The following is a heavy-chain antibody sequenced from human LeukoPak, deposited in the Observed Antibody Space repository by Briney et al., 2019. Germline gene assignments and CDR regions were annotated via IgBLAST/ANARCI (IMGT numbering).Heavy chain of an antibody. CDR2: INPNSGGT. V-gene: IGHV1-2*02. CDR3: ARVMSSGWYFGFDR. J-gene: IGHJ5*02. CDR1: GYTFTGYY. D-gene: IGHD6-19*01. Sequence: GASVKVSCKASGYTFTGYYMHWVRQAPGQGLEWMGWINPNSGGTNYAQKFQGRVTMTRDTSISTAYMELSRLRSDDTAVYYCARVMSSGWYFGFDRWGQGTLVTVSS.